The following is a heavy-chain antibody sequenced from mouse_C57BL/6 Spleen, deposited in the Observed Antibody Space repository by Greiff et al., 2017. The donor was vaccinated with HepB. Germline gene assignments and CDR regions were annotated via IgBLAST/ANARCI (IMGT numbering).Heavy chain of an antibody. J-gene: IGHJ4*01. CDR2: IYPGSGNT. Sequence: VQLQQSGAELVRPGASVKLSCKASGYTFTAYYINWVKQRPGQGLEWIARIYPGSGNTYYNEKFKGKATLTAEKSSSTAYMQLSSLTSADSAVYFAARFDYYGSSYGGMDYWGQGTSVTVSS. V-gene: IGHV1-76*01. CDR1: GYTFTAYY. D-gene: IGHD1-1*01. CDR3: ARFDYYGSSYGGMDY.